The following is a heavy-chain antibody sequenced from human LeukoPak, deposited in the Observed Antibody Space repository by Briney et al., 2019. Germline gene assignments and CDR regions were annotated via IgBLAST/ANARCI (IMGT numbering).Heavy chain of an antibody. CDR2: IKQDGSEK. J-gene: IGHJ3*02. D-gene: IGHD5-18*01. CDR3: ARAPRTGMAPGAFDI. CDR1: GFPLSSYW. Sequence: GGSLRLSCAASGFPLSSYWMSWVRQAPGKGLEWVANIKQDGSEKYYVDSVKGRFTISRDNAKNSLYLQMNSLRAEDTAVYYCARAPRTGMAPGAFDIWGQGTMVTVSS. V-gene: IGHV3-7*01.